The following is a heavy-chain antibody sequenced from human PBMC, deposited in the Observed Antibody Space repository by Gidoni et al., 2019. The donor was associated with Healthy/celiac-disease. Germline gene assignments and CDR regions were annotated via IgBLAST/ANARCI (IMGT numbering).Heavy chain of an antibody. CDR2: INHSGST. Sequence: QVQLQQWGAGLLKPSETLSLTCAVYGGSFSGYYWSWIRQPPGKGLEWIGEINHSGSTNYNPSLKSRVTISVDTSKNQFSLKLSSVTAADTAVYYCAREEYCSGGSCYRTTYYGMDAWGQGTTVTVSS. J-gene: IGHJ6*02. V-gene: IGHV4-34*01. CDR3: AREEYCSGGSCYRTTYYGMDA. CDR1: GGSFSGYY. D-gene: IGHD2-15*01.